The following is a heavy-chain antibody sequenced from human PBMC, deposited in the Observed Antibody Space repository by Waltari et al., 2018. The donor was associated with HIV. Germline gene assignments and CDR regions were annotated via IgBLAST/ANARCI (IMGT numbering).Heavy chain of an antibody. D-gene: IGHD6-6*01. Sequence: VQLMESGGGVVQPGKSLRLSCATSGFTFGSYGIHWVRQAPGKGQEWVAVINDDGSNKFYAESVKGRFLISRDNSKNTLFLQMNSLRDEDTGLYYCARDKAPYSSSSAVDYWGQGTLVTVS. CDR2: INDDGSNK. V-gene: IGHV3-33*01. CDR1: GFTFGSYG. CDR3: ARDKAPYSSSSAVDY. J-gene: IGHJ4*02.